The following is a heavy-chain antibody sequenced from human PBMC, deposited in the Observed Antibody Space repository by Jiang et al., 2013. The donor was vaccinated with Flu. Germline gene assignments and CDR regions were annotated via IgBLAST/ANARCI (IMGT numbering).Heavy chain of an antibody. CDR2: IYYSGST. J-gene: IGHJ6*02. CDR3: ARLPGYYGSGSYSYYYFYGMDV. V-gene: IGHV4-39*01. D-gene: IGHD3-10*01. CDR1: GGSISSSSYY. Sequence: GLVKPSETLSLTCTVSGGSISSSSYYWGWIRQPPGKGLEWIGSIYYSGSTYYNPSLKSRVTISVDTSKNQFSLKLSSVTAADTAVYYCARLPGYYGSGSYSYYYFYGMDVWGQGTTVTVSS.